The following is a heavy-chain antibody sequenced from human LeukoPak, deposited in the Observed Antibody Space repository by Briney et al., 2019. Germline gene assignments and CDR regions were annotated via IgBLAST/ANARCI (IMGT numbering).Heavy chain of an antibody. D-gene: IGHD6-25*01. J-gene: IGHJ3*02. V-gene: IGHV3-20*04. CDR3: ARPQTGGDALNI. CDR1: GFTLDDYG. CDR2: ISWNGGST. Sequence: GGSLRLSCAASGFTLDDYGMSWVRQAPGKGLEWVSGISWNGGSTGYADSVKGRFTISRDNAKNSLYLQMNSLRAEDTALYYCARPQTGGDALNIWGQGTMVTVSS.